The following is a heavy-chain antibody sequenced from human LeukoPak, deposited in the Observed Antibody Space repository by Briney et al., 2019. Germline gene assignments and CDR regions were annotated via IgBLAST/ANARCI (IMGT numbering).Heavy chain of an antibody. V-gene: IGHV3-30-3*01. D-gene: IGHD3-10*01. CDR3: VKDRTGTYTLDY. Sequence: GRSLRLSCAASGFSFSSYAIHWVRQAPGKGLEWVAVISYDGSNKYCADSVKGRFTISRDNSKNTLNLQMNSLRAEDTAVYHCVKDRTGTYTLDYWGQGTLVTVSS. CDR2: ISYDGSNK. CDR1: GFSFSSYA. J-gene: IGHJ4*02.